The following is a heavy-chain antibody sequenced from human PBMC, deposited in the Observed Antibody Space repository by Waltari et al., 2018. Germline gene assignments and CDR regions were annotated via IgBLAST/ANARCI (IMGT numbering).Heavy chain of an antibody. D-gene: IGHD2-21*02. V-gene: IGHV3-73*02. CDR2: IRSKAENYAT. CDR1: GFMFSAAD. CDR3: IRRNYGGDSDMTD. J-gene: IGHJ4*02. Sequence: EVQLVESGGDLVQPGGSLNLYCAASGFMFSAADMHWARQASGKGLEWIGRIRSKAENYATAYAASVRGRFTLSRDDSKNTAYLQMNSLETEDTALYYCIRRNYGGDSDMTDWGQGTLVTVSS.